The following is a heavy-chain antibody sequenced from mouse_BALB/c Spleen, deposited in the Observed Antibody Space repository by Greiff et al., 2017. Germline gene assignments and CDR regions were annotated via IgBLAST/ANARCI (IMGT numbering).Heavy chain of an antibody. V-gene: IGHV5-6-4*01. CDR1: GFTFSSYT. D-gene: IGHD1-1*01. J-gene: IGHJ3*01. CDR2: ISSGGSYT. CDR3: TRGDYGSSYRFAY. Sequence: EVQLVESGGGLVKPGGSLKLSCAASGFTFSSYTMSWVRQTPEKRLEWVATISSGGSYTYYPDSVKGRFTISRDNAKNTLYLQMSSLKSEDTAMYYCTRGDYGSSYRFAYWGQGTLVTVSA.